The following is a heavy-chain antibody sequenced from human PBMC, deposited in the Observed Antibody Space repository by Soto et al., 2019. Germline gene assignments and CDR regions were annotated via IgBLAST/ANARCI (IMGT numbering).Heavy chain of an antibody. J-gene: IGHJ4*02. CDR1: GGSISSYY. CDR3: ASLPDYGDYVGY. Sequence: PSETLSLTCTVSGGSISSYYWSWIRQPPGKGLEWIGYIYYSGSTNYNPSLKSRVTISVDTSKNQFSLKLSSVTAADTAVYYCASLPDYGDYVGYWGQGTLVTVSS. V-gene: IGHV4-59*01. CDR2: IYYSGST. D-gene: IGHD4-17*01.